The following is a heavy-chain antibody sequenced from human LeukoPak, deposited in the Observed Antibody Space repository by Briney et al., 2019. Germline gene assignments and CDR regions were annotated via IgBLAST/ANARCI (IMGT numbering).Heavy chain of an antibody. D-gene: IGHD5-24*01. V-gene: IGHV3-7*01. CDR3: ARPRWLQFGPHDS. CDR2: IKQDESEK. J-gene: IGHJ4*02. CDR1: GFTLGTFW. Sequence: GGSLRLSCAASGFTLGTFWMSWVRQAPEKGLEWVANIKQDESEKYYVDSVKGRFTISRDNAKNSLYLQMNSLRGEDTAIYYCARPRWLQFGPHDSWGQGALVTVSS.